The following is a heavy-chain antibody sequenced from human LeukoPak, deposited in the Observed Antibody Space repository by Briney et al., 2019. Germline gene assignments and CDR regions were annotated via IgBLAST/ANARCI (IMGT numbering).Heavy chain of an antibody. CDR2: IYYSGST. CDR1: GGSISSSSYY. CDR3: ARIPVLDDAFDI. J-gene: IGHJ3*02. V-gene: IGHV4-39*01. D-gene: IGHD4/OR15-4a*01. Sequence: PSETLSLTCSVSGGSISSSSYYWGWIREPPGKGLEWIGSIYYSGSTYYNPSLKSRVTISVDTSKSQFSLKLSSVTAADTAVYYCARIPVLDDAFDIWGQGTMVTVSS.